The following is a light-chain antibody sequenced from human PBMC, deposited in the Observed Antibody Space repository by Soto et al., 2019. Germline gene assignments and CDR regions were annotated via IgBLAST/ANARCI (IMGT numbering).Light chain of an antibody. CDR1: SSDVGGYNY. Sequence: QSALTQPACVSGSPGQSITISCTGTSSDVGGYNYVSWYQQHPGKAPKLMIYDVNTRPSGVSNRFSGSKSGNTASLTISGAQAEDEADYYCSSDTSSISFGGGTKVTVL. CDR2: DVN. V-gene: IGLV2-14*01. J-gene: IGLJ2*01. CDR3: SSDTSSIS.